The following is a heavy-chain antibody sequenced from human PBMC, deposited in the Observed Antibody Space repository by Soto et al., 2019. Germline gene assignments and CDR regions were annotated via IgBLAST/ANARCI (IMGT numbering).Heavy chain of an antibody. J-gene: IGHJ6*02. D-gene: IGHD2-15*01. CDR2: IAYDGSNK. CDR1: GFTFRSYA. CDR3: ARGDREDIEVVIGARPGEYGVDV. Sequence: QVQLVESGGGVVQPGRSLRLSCAASGFTFRSYAMHWVRQAPGKGLECVAVIAYDGSNKFYRDYVKGRFTISRDNSNNTLYLQINSLRYEDTAVYYCARGDREDIEVVIGARPGEYGVDVWGQGTTVTVSS. V-gene: IGHV3-30-3*01.